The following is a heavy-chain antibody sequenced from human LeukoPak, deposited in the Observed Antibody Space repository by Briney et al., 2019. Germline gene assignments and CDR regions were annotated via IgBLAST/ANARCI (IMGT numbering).Heavy chain of an antibody. CDR3: ARDFKRRFDY. CDR2: ISSSSSTI. V-gene: IGHV3-48*01. Sequence: GGSLRLSCAASGFTFSSYSMNWVRQASGKGLEWVSYISSSSSTIYYADSVKGRFTISRDNAKNPLYLQMNSLRAEDTAVYYCARDFKRRFDYWGQGTLVTVSS. CDR1: GFTFSSYS. J-gene: IGHJ4*02.